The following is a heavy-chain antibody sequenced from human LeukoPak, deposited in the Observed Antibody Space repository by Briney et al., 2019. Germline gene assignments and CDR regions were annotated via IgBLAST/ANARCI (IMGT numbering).Heavy chain of an antibody. V-gene: IGHV3-23*01. CDR3: AKPSDFWSGYFIHYFDY. J-gene: IGHJ4*02. D-gene: IGHD3-3*01. CDR1: GFTFSSYS. CDR2: ISGSGGST. Sequence: GGSLRLSCAASGFTFSSYSMNWVRQAPGKGLEWVSAISGSGGSTYYADSVKGRFTISRDNSKNTLYLQMNSLRAEDTAVYYCAKPSDFWSGYFIHYFDYWGQGTLVTVSS.